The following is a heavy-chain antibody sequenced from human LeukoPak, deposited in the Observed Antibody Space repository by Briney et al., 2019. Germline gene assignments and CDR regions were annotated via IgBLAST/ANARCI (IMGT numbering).Heavy chain of an antibody. Sequence: PGGSLRLSCAASGFTFSSQAMSWVRQTPGKGLEWVSSIDGSSSHIYYADSVKGRFTISRDNSKNTMYLQVNSLRAEDTAVYYCARDEVGATTEFDSWGQGTLVTVSS. CDR2: IDGSSSHI. V-gene: IGHV3-23*01. CDR1: GFTFSSQA. D-gene: IGHD1-26*01. J-gene: IGHJ4*02. CDR3: ARDEVGATTEFDS.